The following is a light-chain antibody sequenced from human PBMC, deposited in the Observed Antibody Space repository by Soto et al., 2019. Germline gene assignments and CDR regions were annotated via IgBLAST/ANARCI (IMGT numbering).Light chain of an antibody. CDR3: HQYGSTPTYT. Sequence: EVVLTQSPGTLSLSPGERATLSCMASQSIINNYLAWYQQIPGQAPRLLIYGSSDRATGIPGRFSGSGSGTDFTLTISRLEPEDFAVYYCHQYGSTPTYTFGQGTKVEI. CDR2: GSS. J-gene: IGKJ2*01. V-gene: IGKV3-20*01. CDR1: QSIINNY.